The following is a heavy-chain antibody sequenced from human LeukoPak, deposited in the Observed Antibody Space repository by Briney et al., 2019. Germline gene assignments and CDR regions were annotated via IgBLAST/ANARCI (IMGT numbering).Heavy chain of an antibody. D-gene: IGHD3-16*01. CDR2: VYPSAGTS. V-gene: IGHV1-46*03. CDR3: VREYHGGYFDF. CDR1: GYIFTSYY. J-gene: IGHJ4*02. Sequence: GGSVKVSCKASGYIFTSYYMHWVRQAPGQGLEWLGVVYPSAGTSDPAQRFRARITLSDDTSTSTAYMELRSLKSEDTAIYFCVREYHGGYFDFWGQGTMVTVSS.